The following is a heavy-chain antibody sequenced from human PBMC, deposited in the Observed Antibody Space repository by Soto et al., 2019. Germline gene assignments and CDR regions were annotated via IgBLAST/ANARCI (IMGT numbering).Heavy chain of an antibody. V-gene: IGHV3-33*01. D-gene: IGHD5-18*01. Sequence: PGGSLRLSCAASGFTFSSYGMHWVRQAPGKGLEWVAVMWSEGGNKHYADSVKGRFTISRDNSKNTLYLQMNSLRAEDTAVYYCARDRYSYGLGRYWGQGTLVTVSS. CDR2: MWSEGGNK. J-gene: IGHJ4*02. CDR1: GFTFSSYG. CDR3: ARDRYSYGLGRY.